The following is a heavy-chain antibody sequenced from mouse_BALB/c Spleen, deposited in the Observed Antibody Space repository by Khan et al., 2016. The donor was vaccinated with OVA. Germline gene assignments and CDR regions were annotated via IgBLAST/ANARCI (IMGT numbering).Heavy chain of an antibody. Sequence: EVKLLESGPGLVKPSRSLSLTCTVTGYSITSDYAWNWIRQFAGNKLEWMGYINYSGSTNYNPALKSRISITRDTSKNQFFLQLNSVTTADTATYYCARDGSRYNYAMDYWGQGTSVTVSS. D-gene: IGHD2-3*01. CDR2: INYSGST. V-gene: IGHV3-2*02. CDR3: ARDGSRYNYAMDY. J-gene: IGHJ4*01. CDR1: GYSITSDYA.